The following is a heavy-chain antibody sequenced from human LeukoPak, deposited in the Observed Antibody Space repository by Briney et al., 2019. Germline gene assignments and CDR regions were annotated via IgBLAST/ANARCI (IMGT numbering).Heavy chain of an antibody. D-gene: IGHD3-22*01. V-gene: IGHV1-2*02. Sequence: GASVKVSCKASGYTFTGYYMHWVRQAPGQGLEWMGWINPNSGGTNYAQKFQGRVTMTRDTSISTAYMELSRLRSDDTAVYYCARVPGYYDPLEYFDYWGQGTLVTVSS. J-gene: IGHJ4*02. CDR1: GYTFTGYY. CDR2: INPNSGGT. CDR3: ARVPGYYDPLEYFDY.